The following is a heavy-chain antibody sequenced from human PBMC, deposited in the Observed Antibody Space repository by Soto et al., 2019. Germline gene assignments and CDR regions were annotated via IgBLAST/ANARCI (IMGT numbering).Heavy chain of an antibody. CDR2: IKANSGNT. D-gene: IGHD4-17*01. V-gene: IGHV1-18*04. J-gene: IGHJ4*02. Sequence: LVQSGAEAKKPGASVKVSCKASGYTFSTSTISWVRQAPGQGLEWMGWIKANSGNTNYAPKLQGRVTMTTDTSTSTAYMELRSLTRDDTAMYYCAIADYGDDDYWGQGTLVTVSS. CDR1: GYTFSTST. CDR3: AIADYGDDDY.